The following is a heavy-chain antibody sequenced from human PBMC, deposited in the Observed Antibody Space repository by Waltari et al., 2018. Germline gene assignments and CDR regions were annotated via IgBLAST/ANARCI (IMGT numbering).Heavy chain of an antibody. J-gene: IGHJ3*02. V-gene: IGHV4-30-4*08. CDR2: FYHTGQT. CDR1: GGSISSGNYS. CDR3: ARARETSGYDVDAFDI. D-gene: IGHD5-12*01. Sequence: QVQLQESGPGLVKPSQTLSLTCTVSGGSISSGNYSWSWIRQPPGKGLEWIGYFYHTGQTYYNSSLKSRVAISLNTSKNQFSLKLSSVTAADTAVYYCARARETSGYDVDAFDIWGQGTMVSVSS.